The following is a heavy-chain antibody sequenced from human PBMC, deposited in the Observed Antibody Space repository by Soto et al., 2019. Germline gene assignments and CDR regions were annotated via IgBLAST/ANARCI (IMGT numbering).Heavy chain of an antibody. CDR1: GFTFDDYA. CDR2: ISWDGGST. CDR3: AKDWNDYYYYGMDV. V-gene: IGHV3-43D*03. D-gene: IGHD1-1*01. Sequence: GGSLRLSCAASGFTFDDYAMHWVRQAPGKGLEWVSLISWDGGSTYYADSVKGRFTISRDNSKNSLYLQMNSLRAEDTALYYWAKDWNDYYYYGMDVWGQGTTVTVSS. J-gene: IGHJ6*02.